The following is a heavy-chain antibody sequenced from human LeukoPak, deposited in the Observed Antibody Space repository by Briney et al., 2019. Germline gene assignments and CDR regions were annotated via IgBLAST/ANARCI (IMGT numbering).Heavy chain of an antibody. CDR1: GGSISSYY. D-gene: IGHD3-22*01. V-gene: IGHV4-39*01. Sequence: SETLSLTCTVSGGSISSYYWGWIRQPPGKGLEWIGSIYYSGSTYYNPSLKSRVTISVDTSKNQFSLKLSSVTAADTAVYYCARLRNYYDSSGYSLPHFDYWGQGTLVTVSS. CDR3: ARLRNYYDSSGYSLPHFDY. J-gene: IGHJ4*02. CDR2: IYYSGST.